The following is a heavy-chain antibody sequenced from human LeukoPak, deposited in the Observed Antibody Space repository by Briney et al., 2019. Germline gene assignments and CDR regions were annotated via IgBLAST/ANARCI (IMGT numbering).Heavy chain of an antibody. D-gene: IGHD3-3*01. CDR2: ITSSGGGS. V-gene: IGHV3-23*01. CDR3: AKKSLWSGPFDY. Sequence: GGSLRLSCIASGFTFSDYAMSWVRQAPGKGLEWVSNITSSGGGSYYADSVKGRVTLSRDNSNNTLYLQMNSLRAEDTAVYFCAKKSLWSGPFDYWGQGTLVTVSS. J-gene: IGHJ4*02. CDR1: GFTFSDYA.